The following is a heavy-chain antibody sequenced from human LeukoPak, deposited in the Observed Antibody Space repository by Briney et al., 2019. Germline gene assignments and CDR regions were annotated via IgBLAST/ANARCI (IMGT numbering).Heavy chain of an antibody. CDR3: ARVGLDTATVPVYWFDP. D-gene: IGHD5-18*01. CDR2: IYYSGST. V-gene: IGHV4-59*01. Sequence: SETLSLTCTVSGGSISSYYWSWIRQPPGKGLEWIGYIYYSGSTNYNPSLKSRVTISVDTSKNQFSLRLSSVTAADTAVYYCARVGLDTATVPVYWFDPWGQGTLVTVSS. J-gene: IGHJ5*02. CDR1: GGSISSYY.